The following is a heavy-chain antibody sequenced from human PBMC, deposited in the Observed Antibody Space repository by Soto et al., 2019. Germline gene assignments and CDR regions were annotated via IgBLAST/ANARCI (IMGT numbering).Heavy chain of an antibody. CDR1: GFTFSSYG. Sequence: QVQLVESGGGVVQPGRSLRLSCAASGFTFSSYGMHWVRQAPGKGLEWVAVIWYDGSNKYYADSVKGRFTISRDNSKNTLYLQMNSLRAEDTAVYYCAREAEYDILTGYPGWFDPWGQGTLVTVSS. D-gene: IGHD3-9*01. CDR2: IWYDGSNK. CDR3: AREAEYDILTGYPGWFDP. V-gene: IGHV3-33*01. J-gene: IGHJ5*02.